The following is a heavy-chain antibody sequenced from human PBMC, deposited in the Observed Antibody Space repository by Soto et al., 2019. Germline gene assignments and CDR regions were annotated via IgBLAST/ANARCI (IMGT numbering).Heavy chain of an antibody. Sequence: QVQLQQWAAGLFKPSETLPLPRAVYGGAFSGYYWNWTRQPPGKGPECIAEINHSGSTNSNPALKSRVTISVERSKSQFSLGLNSVTAADTAVYYCARGISMIVAVQRDAPDRFYFDSWGRGTLVTVSS. CDR2: INHSGST. V-gene: IGHV4-34*02. D-gene: IGHD3-22*01. J-gene: IGHJ4*02. CDR1: GGAFSGYY. CDR3: ARGISMIVAVQRDAPDRFYFDS.